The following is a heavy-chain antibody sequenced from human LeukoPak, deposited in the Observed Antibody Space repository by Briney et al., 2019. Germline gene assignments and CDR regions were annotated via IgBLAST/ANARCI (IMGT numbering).Heavy chain of an antibody. CDR2: IYYSGST. Sequence: SETLSLTCTVSGGSISSGGYYWSWIRQHPGKGLEWIGYIYYSGSTYYNPSLKSRVTISVDTSKNQFSLKLSSVTAADAAVYYCARFVDTAMVKRGGNFDYWGQGTLVTVSS. CDR3: ARFVDTAMVKRGGNFDY. CDR1: GGSISSGGYY. J-gene: IGHJ4*02. V-gene: IGHV4-31*03. D-gene: IGHD5-18*01.